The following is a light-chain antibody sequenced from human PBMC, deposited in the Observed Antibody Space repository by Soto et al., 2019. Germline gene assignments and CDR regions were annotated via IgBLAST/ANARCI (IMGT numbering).Light chain of an antibody. CDR2: KVS. J-gene: IGKJ2*03. CDR1: QSISSW. V-gene: IGKV1-5*03. CDR3: QQYYSYLYS. Sequence: DIQMTQSPSTLYASVGDRVTLTCRASQSISSWLAWYQQKPGKAPQLLIYKVSTLEGGVPSRFSGSGSGTEFTLTISSLQPDDFATYYCQQYYSYLYSFGQGTKLEIK.